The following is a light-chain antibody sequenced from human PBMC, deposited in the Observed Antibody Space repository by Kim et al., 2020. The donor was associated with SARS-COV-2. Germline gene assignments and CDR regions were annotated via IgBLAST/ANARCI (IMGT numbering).Light chain of an antibody. Sequence: RVTISCPGSSSKIGTGYDVQWYQQLPRTAPKLLIYENNNRPSGVPDRFSGSKSGTSASLAITGLQAEDEADYYCQSYDSSLSGYVFGTGTKVTVL. CDR3: QSYDSSLSGYV. V-gene: IGLV1-40*01. J-gene: IGLJ1*01. CDR2: ENN. CDR1: SSKIGTGYD.